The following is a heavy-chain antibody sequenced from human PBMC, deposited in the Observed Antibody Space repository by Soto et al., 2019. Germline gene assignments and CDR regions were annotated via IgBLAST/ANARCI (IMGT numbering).Heavy chain of an antibody. J-gene: IGHJ4*02. Sequence: GGSLRLSCASSGFTFSSYAMSWVRQAPGEGLEWVSTISGSGGSTYYADSVKGRFTISRDNSKNTLYLQLNSLRADDTAVYYCAKWDYYDSSGYYDFDYWGQGTLVTVSS. V-gene: IGHV3-23*01. CDR3: AKWDYYDSSGYYDFDY. CDR2: ISGSGGST. CDR1: GFTFSSYA. D-gene: IGHD3-22*01.